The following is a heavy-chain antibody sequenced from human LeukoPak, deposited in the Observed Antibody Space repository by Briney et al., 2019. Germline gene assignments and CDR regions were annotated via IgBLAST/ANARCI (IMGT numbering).Heavy chain of an antibody. CDR1: GYTCTGYY. CDR3: ASRVKSTGAFDI. V-gene: IGHV1-2*02. D-gene: IGHD1-14*01. J-gene: IGHJ3*02. Sequence: ASVKVSCKASGYTCTGYYMHWVRQAPGQGLEWMGWINPNSGGTNYAQKFQGRVTMTRDTSISTAYMELSRLRSDDTAVYYCASRVKSTGAFDIWGQGTMVTVSS. CDR2: INPNSGGT.